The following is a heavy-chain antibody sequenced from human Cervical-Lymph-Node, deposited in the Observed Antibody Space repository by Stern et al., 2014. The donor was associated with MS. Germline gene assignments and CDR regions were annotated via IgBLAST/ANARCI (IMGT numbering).Heavy chain of an antibody. CDR1: GGTFSSYP. J-gene: IGHJ6*02. D-gene: IGHD4-11*01. V-gene: IGHV1-69*01. CDR2: VIPIFGTA. CDR3: ARDRDSTVTTFGGLDV. Sequence: VQLVESGAEVKKPGSSVKVSCKASGGTFSSYPISWVRPAPGPGLEWLGGVIPIFGTANFAQKFQGRLTITADESTSTAYMELGSLRSEDTAVYYCARDRDSTVTTFGGLDVWGQGTPVTVSS.